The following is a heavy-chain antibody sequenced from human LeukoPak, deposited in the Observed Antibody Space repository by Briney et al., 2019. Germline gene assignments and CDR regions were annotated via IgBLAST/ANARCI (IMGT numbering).Heavy chain of an antibody. CDR1: GFTFSTYA. CDR3: ARVDGAMGSLDY. CDR2: IWYDGSNK. Sequence: GGSLRLSCAASGFTFSTYAMHWVRQAPGKGLEGVAVIWYDGSNKNYVDSVKGRFTIYRDNAKNTLYLQMNSLRAEDTAVYYCARVDGAMGSLDYWGQGMLVTVSS. J-gene: IGHJ4*02. V-gene: IGHV3-33*01. D-gene: IGHD5-18*01.